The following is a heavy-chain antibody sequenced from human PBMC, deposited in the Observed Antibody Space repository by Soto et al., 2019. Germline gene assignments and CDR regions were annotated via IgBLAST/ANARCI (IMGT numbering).Heavy chain of an antibody. CDR1: GITVTNCF. D-gene: IGHD3-3*01. CDR3: ARDELGGAYDFWH. Sequence: EVQLVESGGGLVQPGGSLRLSCAASGITVTNCFMTWVRQAPGKGLEWVSVISSAGGTYYADSVKGSFTISRDNYRNTLYLQMNTLRAEDTAVYYCARDELGGAYDFWHGGQGTLVTVSS. CDR2: ISSAGGT. V-gene: IGHV3-66*01. J-gene: IGHJ4*02.